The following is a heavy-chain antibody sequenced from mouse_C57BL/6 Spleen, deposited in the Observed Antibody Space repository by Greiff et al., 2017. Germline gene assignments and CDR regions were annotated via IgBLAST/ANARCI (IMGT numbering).Heavy chain of an antibody. CDR1: GYAFSSYW. D-gene: IGHD1-1*01. Sequence: QVQLQQSGAELVKPGASVKISCKASGYAFSSYWMNWVKQRPGKGLEWIGQIYPGDGDTNYNGKFKGKATLTADKASSTAYMQLSSLTSEDSAVYFCARGITTVVAEVYYYAMDYWGQGTSVTVSS. J-gene: IGHJ4*01. V-gene: IGHV1-80*01. CDR2: IYPGDGDT. CDR3: ARGITTVVAEVYYYAMDY.